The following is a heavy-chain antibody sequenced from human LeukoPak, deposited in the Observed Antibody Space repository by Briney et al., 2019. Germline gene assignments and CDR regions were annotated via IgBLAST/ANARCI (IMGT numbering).Heavy chain of an antibody. Sequence: GGSLRLSCAASGFTVSSNYMSWVRQAPGKGLEWVSVIYGGGSTYYADSVKGRFTISRDNSKNTLYLQMNSLRAEDTAVYYCARESPYYYDSSGPYDYWGQGTLVTVSS. D-gene: IGHD3-22*01. CDR2: IYGGGST. CDR1: GFTVSSNY. CDR3: ARESPYYYDSSGPYDY. J-gene: IGHJ4*02. V-gene: IGHV3-53*01.